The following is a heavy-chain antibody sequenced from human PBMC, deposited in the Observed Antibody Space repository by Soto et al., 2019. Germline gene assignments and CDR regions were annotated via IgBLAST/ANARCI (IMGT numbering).Heavy chain of an antibody. J-gene: IGHJ4*02. V-gene: IGHV1-69*06. CDR3: ARVGIAAAGIDY. CDR1: GGTFSSYA. D-gene: IGHD6-13*01. Sequence: QVQLVQSGAEVKKPGSSVKVSCKASGGTFSSYAISWVRKAPGQGLEWMGGIIPIFGTANYAQKFQGRVTITADKSTSTADMELSSLRSEDTAVYYCARVGIAAAGIDYWGQGTLVTVSS. CDR2: IIPIFGTA.